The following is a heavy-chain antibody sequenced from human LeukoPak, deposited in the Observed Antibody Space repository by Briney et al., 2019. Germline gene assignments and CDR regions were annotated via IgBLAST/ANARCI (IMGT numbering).Heavy chain of an antibody. Sequence: PGGSLRLSCAASGFTFSNAWMTWVRQAPGKGLMRVSLIQSDGSSTRYADSVKGRFTISRDNAKNTLFLQMNSLRADDTAVYYCASALGGQGGHWGQGSLVTVSS. CDR2: IQSDGSST. CDR3: ASALGGQGGH. J-gene: IGHJ4*02. CDR1: GFTFSNAW. D-gene: IGHD1-26*01. V-gene: IGHV3-74*01.